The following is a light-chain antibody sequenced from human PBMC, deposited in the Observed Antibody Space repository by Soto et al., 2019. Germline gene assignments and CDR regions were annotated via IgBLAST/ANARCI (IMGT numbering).Light chain of an antibody. CDR1: STNIGAGYG. V-gene: IGLV1-40*01. Sequence: QSVLTQPPSVSGAPGQRVSISCTGSSTNIGAGYGEHWYQQRPGTAPKLLIVGNTIRPSGVPDRFFASTSGTSASLAITGLQAEDEGDYYCQSYDSTLSARYVFGTGTKLTVL. CDR2: GNT. CDR3: QSYDSTLSARYV. J-gene: IGLJ1*01.